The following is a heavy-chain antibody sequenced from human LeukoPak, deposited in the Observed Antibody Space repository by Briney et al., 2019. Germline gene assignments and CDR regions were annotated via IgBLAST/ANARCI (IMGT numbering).Heavy chain of an antibody. J-gene: IGHJ3*02. D-gene: IGHD1-26*01. CDR1: GFTFSSYS. CDR2: ISSSGTYI. Sequence: PGGSLRLSCAASGFTFSSYSMTWVRQAPGKGLEWVSSISSSGTYIYYADSVKGRFTISRDNAKNSLYLQMNSLRAEDTAVYFCARSTLGARWAFDIWGQGTMVTVSS. CDR3: ARSTLGARWAFDI. V-gene: IGHV3-21*01.